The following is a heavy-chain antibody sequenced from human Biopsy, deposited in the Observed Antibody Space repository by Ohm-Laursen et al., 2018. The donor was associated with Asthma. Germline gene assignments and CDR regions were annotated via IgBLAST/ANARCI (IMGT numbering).Heavy chain of an antibody. J-gene: IGHJ6*02. CDR2: GGSYYDGGLK. V-gene: IGHV3-30-3*01. Sequence: SLRLSCTASGFTFRSYAMHWVRQAPGKGLEWVAVGGSYYDGGLKYYADSVNGRFTVSRDDSKNTLYLQMNSLRPDDTAVYFCARERAGVLGSYNGMDVWGPGTTVSVSS. CDR3: ARERAGVLGSYNGMDV. D-gene: IGHD2-8*01. CDR1: GFTFRSYA.